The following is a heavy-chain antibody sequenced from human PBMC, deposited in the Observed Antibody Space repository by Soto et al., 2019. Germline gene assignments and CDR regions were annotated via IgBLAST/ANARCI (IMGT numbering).Heavy chain of an antibody. CDR2: IIPSFGTA. D-gene: IGHD3-10*01. J-gene: IGHJ4*02. CDR3: AREITMVRGGAPFDY. Sequence: QVQLVQSGAEVKKPGSSVKVSCKASGGTFSSYAISWVRQAPGQGLEWMGGIIPSFGTANYAPKFQGRVTITADESTSTAYMELSSLRSEDTAVYYCAREITMVRGGAPFDYWGQGTLVTVSS. CDR1: GGTFSSYA. V-gene: IGHV1-69*12.